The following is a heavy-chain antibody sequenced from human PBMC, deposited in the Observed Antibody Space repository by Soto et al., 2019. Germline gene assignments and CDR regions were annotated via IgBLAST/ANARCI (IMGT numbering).Heavy chain of an antibody. Sequence: GGSLRLSCAASGFTFNSYAMHWVRQAPGKGLEWVAVISYDGSNKYYADSVKGRFTISRDNSENTLYLQMNSLRAEDTAMYYCASDRAYYDSSGYQLVLDYWGQGTLVTGSS. CDR1: GFTFNSYA. J-gene: IGHJ4*02. V-gene: IGHV3-30-3*01. CDR3: ASDRAYYDSSGYQLVLDY. D-gene: IGHD3-22*01. CDR2: ISYDGSNK.